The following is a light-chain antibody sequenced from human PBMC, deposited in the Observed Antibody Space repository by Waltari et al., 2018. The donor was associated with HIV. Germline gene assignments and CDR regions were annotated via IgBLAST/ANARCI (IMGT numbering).Light chain of an antibody. CDR3: TSYTSDRTFV. CDR2: DVT. Sequence: QSALTQPASVSGSPGQSITISCSGTSSDVGAYNYVSWYHQHPGIAPRLMIYDVTHRPSGISNRFSGSKSGNMASLTISGLQAEDEADYYCTSYTSDRTFVFGTGTKVTVL. CDR1: SSDVGAYNY. J-gene: IGLJ1*01. V-gene: IGLV2-14*03.